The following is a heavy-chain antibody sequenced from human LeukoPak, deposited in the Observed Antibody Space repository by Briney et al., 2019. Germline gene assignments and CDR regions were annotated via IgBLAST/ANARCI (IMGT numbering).Heavy chain of an antibody. CDR1: GFTLSNYW. D-gene: IGHD3-10*01. V-gene: IGHV3-74*01. CDR2: TNADGSSA. J-gene: IGHJ6*02. CDR3: ARDYGRSRDYGMDV. Sequence: GGSLRLSCAASGFTLSNYWMHWVRQAPGKGLVWVSRTNADGSSASYADSVKGRFTISRDNAKNTLYLQMNSLRAEDTAMYYCARDYGRSRDYGMDVWGQGTTVTVSS.